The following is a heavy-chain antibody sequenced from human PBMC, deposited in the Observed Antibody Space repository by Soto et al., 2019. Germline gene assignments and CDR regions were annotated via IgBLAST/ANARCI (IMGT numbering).Heavy chain of an antibody. J-gene: IGHJ4*01. V-gene: IGHV6-1*01. CDR1: VDSVSSNSAA. Sequence: SQSLSLTCAISVDSVSSNSAAWNWIRQSPSRGLEWLGRTDYRAKWYNDYAVSVKSRITINPDTSKNQFSPQLNSVTPEDTAVFHCATGHRALGIWGQGTLSTVSS. D-gene: IGHD3-16*01. CDR3: ATGHRALGI. CDR2: TDYRAKWYN.